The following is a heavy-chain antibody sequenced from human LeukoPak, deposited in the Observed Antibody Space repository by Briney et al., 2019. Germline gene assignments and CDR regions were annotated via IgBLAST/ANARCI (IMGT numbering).Heavy chain of an antibody. CDR1: GYTLTELS. CDR3: ATGRITMVRGVIITSYFDY. V-gene: IGHV1-24*01. J-gene: IGHJ4*02. Sequence: ASVKVSCKVSGYTLTELSMHWVRQAPGKGLEWMGGFDPEDGETIYAQKFQGRVTMTEDTSTDTAYMELSSLRSEDTAVYYCATGRITMVRGVIITSYFDYWGQGTLVTVSS. CDR2: FDPEDGET. D-gene: IGHD3-10*01.